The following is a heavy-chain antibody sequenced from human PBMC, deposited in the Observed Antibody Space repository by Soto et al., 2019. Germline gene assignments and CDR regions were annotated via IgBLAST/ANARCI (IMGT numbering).Heavy chain of an antibody. J-gene: IGHJ6*02. CDR1: GGSFSGYY. V-gene: IGHV4-34*01. D-gene: IGHD6-19*01. CDR2: INHSGST. Sequence: QVQLQQWGAGLLKPSETLSLTCAVYGGSFSGYYWSWIRQPPGKGLEWIGEINHSGSTNYNPTLKSRVTISVDTSKNQFPLKLSSVTAADTAVYYCARGPLAVAGIACLRNYYGMDVWGQGTTVTVSS. CDR3: ARGPLAVAGIACLRNYYGMDV.